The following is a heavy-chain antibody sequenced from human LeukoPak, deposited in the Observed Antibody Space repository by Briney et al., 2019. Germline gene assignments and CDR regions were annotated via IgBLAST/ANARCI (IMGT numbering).Heavy chain of an antibody. J-gene: IGHJ3*02. V-gene: IGHV1-2*02. Sequence: ASVKVSCKASGYTFTGYYMHWVRQAPGQGLEWMGWINPNSGGTNYAQKFQGRVTMTRDTSISTAYMELSRLRSDDTAMYYCARVDTTTVTTYGAFDIWGQGTMVTVSS. CDR2: INPNSGGT. CDR3: ARVDTTTVTTYGAFDI. D-gene: IGHD4-17*01. CDR1: GYTFTGYY.